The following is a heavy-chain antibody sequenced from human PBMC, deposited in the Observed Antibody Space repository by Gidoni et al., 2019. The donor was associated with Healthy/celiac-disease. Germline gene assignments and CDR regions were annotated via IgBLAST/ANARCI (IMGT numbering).Heavy chain of an antibody. CDR1: GFTFSSYS. V-gene: IGHV3-21*01. CDR3: ATYYYDSSGYWDRYFDY. J-gene: IGHJ4*02. D-gene: IGHD3-22*01. CDR2: ISSSSSYI. Sequence: EVQLVESGGGLVKPGGSLRLSCAASGFTFSSYSMNWVRQAPGKGREWVASISSSSSYIYYADSVKGRFTISRDNAKNSLYLQMNSLRAEDTAVYYCATYYYDSSGYWDRYFDYWGQGTLVTVSS.